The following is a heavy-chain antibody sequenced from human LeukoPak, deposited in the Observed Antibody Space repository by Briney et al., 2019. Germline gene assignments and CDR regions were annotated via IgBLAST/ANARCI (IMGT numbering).Heavy chain of an antibody. J-gene: IGHJ4*02. V-gene: IGHV3-21*01. CDR3: ARGGDGYDSDSGY. CDR2: ITSSSSYI. D-gene: IGHD5-12*01. CDR1: GFTFSSYN. Sequence: GGSQRLSCAASGFTFSSYNMIWVRQAPGKGLEWVSSITSSSSYIYYADSVKGRFTISRDNAKNSLYLQINSLRAEDTAVYYCARGGDGYDSDSGYWGQGTLVTVSS.